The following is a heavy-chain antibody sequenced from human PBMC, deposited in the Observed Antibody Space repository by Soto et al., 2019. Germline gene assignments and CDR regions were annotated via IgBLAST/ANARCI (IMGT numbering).Heavy chain of an antibody. CDR3: ARDLEHYYYYYGMDV. V-gene: IGHV3-21*01. J-gene: IGHJ6*02. Sequence: GGSLRLSCAASGFTFSSYSMNWVRQAPGKGLEWVSSISSSSSYIYYADSVKGRSTISRDNAKNSLYLQMNSLRAEDTAVYYCARDLEHYYYYYGMDVWGQGTTVTVSS. CDR1: GFTFSSYS. CDR2: ISSSSSYI.